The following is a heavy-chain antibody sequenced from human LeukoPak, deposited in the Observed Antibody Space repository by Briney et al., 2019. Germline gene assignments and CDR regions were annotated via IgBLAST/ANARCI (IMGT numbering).Heavy chain of an antibody. Sequence: GGSLRLSCAASGFTFSSYAMSWVRQAPGKGLEWVAGIVGSGSSTYYGDSVKGRLTLSRDNSKNTLYLQMNSLRVEDTAVYYCAKVHSSGWVFDYWGQGTLVTVSS. CDR1: GFTFSSYA. D-gene: IGHD6-19*01. V-gene: IGHV3-23*01. CDR3: AKVHSSGWVFDY. CDR2: IVGSGSST. J-gene: IGHJ4*02.